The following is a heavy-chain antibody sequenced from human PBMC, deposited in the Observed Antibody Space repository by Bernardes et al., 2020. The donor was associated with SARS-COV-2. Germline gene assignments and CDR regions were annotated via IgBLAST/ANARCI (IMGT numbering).Heavy chain of an antibody. V-gene: IGHV4-38-2*01. CDR1: GYSINSGYC. CDR2: IYHNGNT. Sequence: TLSLICAVSGYSINSGYCWGWIRQPPGKGLEWIGTIYHNGNTYYNPSLTSRVTISMDPSKNHFSLRLNSVTAADTALYYCARAKPSVVLPNWFDPWGQGTLVTVSS. CDR3: ARAKPSVVLPNWFDP. J-gene: IGHJ5*02. D-gene: IGHD2-15*01.